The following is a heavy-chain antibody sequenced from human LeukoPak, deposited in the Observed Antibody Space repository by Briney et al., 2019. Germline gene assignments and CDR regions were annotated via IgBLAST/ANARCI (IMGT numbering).Heavy chain of an antibody. D-gene: IGHD3-10*01. V-gene: IGHV1-2*06. CDR3: ARGLYYGSGSYTFDF. J-gene: IGHJ4*02. Sequence: ASVKVSCKASGYTFTGYYMHWVRQAPGQGLEWMGRINPNSGGTNYAQKFQGRVTTTRDTSISTAYMELRRLRSDDTAVYYCARGLYYGSGSYTFDFWGQGTLVTVSS. CDR2: INPNSGGT. CDR1: GYTFTGYY.